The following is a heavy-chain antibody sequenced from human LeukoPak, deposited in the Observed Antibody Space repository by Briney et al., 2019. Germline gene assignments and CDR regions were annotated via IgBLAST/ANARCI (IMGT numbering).Heavy chain of an antibody. D-gene: IGHD3-16*01. CDR1: GFTFSNFG. Sequence: GGSLRLSCAASGFTFSNFGMKWVRQAPGKEPEWISSITGSSSNTYYADSVKGRFTISRDNGKNSLYLQLTSLRAEDTAVYYCARDFVSGAISYIEYWGQGTLVTVSP. J-gene: IGHJ4*02. CDR2: ITGSSSNT. V-gene: IGHV3-21*04. CDR3: ARDFVSGAISYIEY.